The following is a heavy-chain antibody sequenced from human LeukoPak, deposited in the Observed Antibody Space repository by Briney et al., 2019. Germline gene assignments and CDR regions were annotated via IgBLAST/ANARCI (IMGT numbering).Heavy chain of an antibody. CDR3: ARGPRLLISRYCYYMDV. CDR2: INHSGST. CDR1: GGSFSGYY. Sequence: PSETLSLTCAVYGGSFSGYYWSWIRQPPGKGLEWIGEINHSGSTNYNPSLKSRVTISVDTSKNQFSLKLSSVTAADTAVYYCARGPRLLISRYCYYMDVWGKGTTVTVSS. J-gene: IGHJ6*03. D-gene: IGHD3-16*01. V-gene: IGHV4-34*01.